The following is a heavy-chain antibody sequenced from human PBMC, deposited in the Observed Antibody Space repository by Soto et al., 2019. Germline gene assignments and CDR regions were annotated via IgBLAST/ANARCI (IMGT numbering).Heavy chain of an antibody. D-gene: IGHD3-3*01. CDR3: ARHPSIFGVVTVDY. J-gene: IGHJ4*02. Sequence: SETLSLTCTVSGGSIRSYYWSWIRQPPGKGLEWIGYTYYSGSTNYNPSLKSRVTISVDTSKNQFSLKLSSVTAADTAVYFCARHPSIFGVVTVDYWGQGTPVTVFS. CDR1: GGSIRSYY. CDR2: TYYSGST. V-gene: IGHV4-59*08.